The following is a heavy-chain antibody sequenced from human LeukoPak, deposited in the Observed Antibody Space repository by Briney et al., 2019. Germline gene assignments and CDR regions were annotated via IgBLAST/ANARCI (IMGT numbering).Heavy chain of an antibody. D-gene: IGHD2-21*01. CDR3: AKDFAYGGSGFDY. V-gene: IGHV3-9*01. CDR1: GFTFDDYA. CDR2: ISWDSGSI. J-gene: IGHJ4*02. Sequence: PGGSLRLSCAASGFTFDDYAMHWVRQAPGKGREWVSGISWDSGSIGYADSVKGRFTISRDNAKNSLYLQMNSLRAEDTALYYCAKDFAYGGSGFDYWGQGTLVTVSS.